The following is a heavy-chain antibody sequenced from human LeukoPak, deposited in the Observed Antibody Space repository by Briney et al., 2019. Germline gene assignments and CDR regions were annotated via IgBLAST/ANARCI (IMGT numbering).Heavy chain of an antibody. D-gene: IGHD5-12*01. CDR1: GGSISSYY. J-gene: IGHJ6*03. CDR2: IYYSGST. V-gene: IGHV4-59*01. Sequence: PSETLSLTCTVSGGSISSYYWSWIRQPPGKGLEWIGYIYYSGSTNYNPSLKSRVTISVDTSKNQFSLKLSSVTAADTAVYYCARVSSGYDYYYYYMDVWGKGTTVTVSS. CDR3: ARVSSGYDYYYYYMDV.